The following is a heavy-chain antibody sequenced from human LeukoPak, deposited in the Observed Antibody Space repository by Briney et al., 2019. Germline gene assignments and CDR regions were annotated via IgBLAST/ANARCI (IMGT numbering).Heavy chain of an antibody. CDR2: IYYSGST. Sequence: SETLSLTCTVSGGSISSSSYYWGWIRQPPGKGLEWIWSIYYSGSTYYNPSLKSRVTISVDTSKNQFSLKLSSVTAADTAVYYCARLGDGYHSIIDYLGQGTLVTVSS. D-gene: IGHD5-24*01. V-gene: IGHV4-39*01. J-gene: IGHJ4*02. CDR3: ARLGDGYHSIIDY. CDR1: GGSISSSSYY.